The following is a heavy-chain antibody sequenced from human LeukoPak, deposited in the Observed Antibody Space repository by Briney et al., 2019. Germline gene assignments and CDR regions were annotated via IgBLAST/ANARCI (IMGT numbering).Heavy chain of an antibody. D-gene: IGHD3-10*01. J-gene: IGHJ4*02. CDR1: GFTFGSYA. CDR3: ARGLLSNYFGY. V-gene: IGHV3-64*01. CDR2: ISSDGGST. Sequence: GSLRLSCAASGFTFGSYAMHWVRQAPGKGLEYVSTISSDGGSTHYANSVKGRFTISRDNSKNTLYLQMGSLTAEDMGVYYCARGLLSNYFGYWGQGTLVTVSS.